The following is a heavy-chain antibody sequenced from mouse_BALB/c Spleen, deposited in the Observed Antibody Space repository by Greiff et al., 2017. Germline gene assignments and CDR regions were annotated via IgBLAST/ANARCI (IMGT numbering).Heavy chain of an antibody. CDR2: INPSTGYT. J-gene: IGHJ4*01. Sequence: QVQLQQSGAELAKPGASVKMSCKASGYTFTSYWMHWVKQRPGQGLEWIGYINPSTGYTEYNQKFKDKATLTADKSSSTAYMQLSSLTSEDSAVYYCARVLRGAMDYWGQGTSVTVSS. CDR1: GYTFTSYW. V-gene: IGHV1-7*01. CDR3: ARVLRGAMDY. D-gene: IGHD1-1*01.